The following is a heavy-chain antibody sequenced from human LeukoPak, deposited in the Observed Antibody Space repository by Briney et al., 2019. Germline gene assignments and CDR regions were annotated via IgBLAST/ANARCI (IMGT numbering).Heavy chain of an antibody. J-gene: IGHJ4*02. CDR1: RFRSNTYW. Sequence: GGSLRLSCAASRFRSNTYWMSWVRQAPGKGLEWVANIKQDGNEKYYADSVKGRFTISRDNGKNSLDLQMNSLRADDTAVYYCARDTLGEGEDANYAVYYFDYWGQGTVVTVSS. CDR3: ARDTLGEGEDANYAVYYFDY. V-gene: IGHV3-7*01. D-gene: IGHD4/OR15-4a*01. CDR2: IKQDGNEK.